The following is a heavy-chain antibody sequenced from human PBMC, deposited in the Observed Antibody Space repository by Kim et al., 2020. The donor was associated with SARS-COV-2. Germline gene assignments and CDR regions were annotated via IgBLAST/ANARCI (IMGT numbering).Heavy chain of an antibody. CDR1: GFTFSNAW. CDR2: IKSKTDGGTT. Sequence: GGSLRLSCAASGFTFSNAWMSWVRQAPGKGLEWVGRIKSKTDGGTTDYAAPVKGRFTISRDDSKNTLYLQMNSLKTEDTAVYYCTTDVPPGMWFGELLPGMDVWGQGTTVTVSS. V-gene: IGHV3-15*01. CDR3: TTDVPPGMWFGELLPGMDV. J-gene: IGHJ6*02. D-gene: IGHD3-10*01.